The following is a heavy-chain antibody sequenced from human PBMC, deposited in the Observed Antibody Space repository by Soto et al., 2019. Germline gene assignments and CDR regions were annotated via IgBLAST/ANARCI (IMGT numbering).Heavy chain of an antibody. V-gene: IGHV3-33*01. CDR2: IWYDGSDK. J-gene: IGHJ2*01. CDR1: GFTYRNHG. D-gene: IGHD2-15*01. Sequence: QQQLVESGGGVVQPGRSLRLSCATSGFTYRNHGMHWVRQAPGKGLEWVAVIWYDGSDKYYVDSVKGRFTISRDNSKNTLYLQMNSLRVEDTAVYYCARDIESRYIDLWGRGTLVLVSS. CDR3: ARDIESRYIDL.